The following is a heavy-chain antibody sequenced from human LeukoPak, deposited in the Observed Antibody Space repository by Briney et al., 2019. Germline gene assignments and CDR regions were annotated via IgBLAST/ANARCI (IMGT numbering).Heavy chain of an antibody. J-gene: IGHJ3*01. CDR3: TFSGIASDAFDL. V-gene: IGHV3-73*01. CDR1: GFTFGVST. Sequence: PGGSLKLSCAASGFTFGVSTMHWVRQASGKGLEWVGRIRTKTNTYATAYSASVEGRFTISRDDSKNTAYLQMNSLKTEDTAVYYCTFSGIASDAFDLWGQGTLVTVSS. D-gene: IGHD2-21*01. CDR2: IRTKTNTYAT.